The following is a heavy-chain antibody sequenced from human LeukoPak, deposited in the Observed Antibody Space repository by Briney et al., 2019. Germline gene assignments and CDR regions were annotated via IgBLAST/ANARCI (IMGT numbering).Heavy chain of an antibody. Sequence: GGSLRLSCAASGFTFDDYAMHWVRQAPGKGLEWVSLISWDGGSTYYADSVKGRFTISRDNSKNSLYLQTNSLRAEDTALYYCAKGGYNYYYMDVWGKGTTVTVSS. CDR1: GFTFDDYA. CDR3: AKGGYNYYYMDV. CDR2: ISWDGGST. J-gene: IGHJ6*03. V-gene: IGHV3-43D*03.